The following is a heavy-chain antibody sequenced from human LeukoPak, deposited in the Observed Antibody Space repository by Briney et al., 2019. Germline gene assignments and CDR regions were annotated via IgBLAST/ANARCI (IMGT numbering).Heavy chain of an antibody. CDR2: INSDGSST. Sequence: GGSLRLSCAASGFTFSSYWMHWVRQAPGKGLVWVSRINSDGSSTSYADSVKGRFTISRDNAKNTLYLQMNSLRAEDTAVYYCARAGYSSSWYLYYYYGMDVWGQGTTVTVSS. V-gene: IGHV3-74*01. J-gene: IGHJ6*02. CDR1: GFTFSSYW. D-gene: IGHD6-13*01. CDR3: ARAGYSSSWYLYYYYGMDV.